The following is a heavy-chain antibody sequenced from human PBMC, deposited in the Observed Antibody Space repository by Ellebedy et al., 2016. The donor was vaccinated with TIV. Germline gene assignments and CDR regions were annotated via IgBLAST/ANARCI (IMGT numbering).Heavy chain of an antibody. Sequence: GGSLRLSCAASGFTFSDYYMNWARQAPGKGLEWIAYISDSATTIKYADSVKGRFTVSRDNAKNSLFLHMSSLRADDTAIYYCARVLGYGGSRFYFDYWGQGSLVTVSS. J-gene: IGHJ4*02. CDR3: ARVLGYGGSRFYFDY. CDR1: GFTFSDYY. D-gene: IGHD5-12*01. V-gene: IGHV3-11*01. CDR2: ISDSATTI.